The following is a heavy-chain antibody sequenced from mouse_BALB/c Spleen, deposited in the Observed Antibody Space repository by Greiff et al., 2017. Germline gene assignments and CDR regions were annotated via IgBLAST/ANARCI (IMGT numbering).Heavy chain of an antibody. CDR2: IWGDGST. Sequence: VQLVESGPGLVAPSQSLSITCTVSGFSLTGYGVNWVRQPPGKGLEWLGMIWGDGSTDYNSALKSRLSISKDNSKSQVFLKMNSLQTDDTARYYCARDRSYYGSSYSDWYFDVWGAGTTVTVSS. CDR1: GFSLTGYG. CDR3: ARDRSYYGSSYSDWYFDV. J-gene: IGHJ1*01. V-gene: IGHV2-6-7*01. D-gene: IGHD1-1*01.